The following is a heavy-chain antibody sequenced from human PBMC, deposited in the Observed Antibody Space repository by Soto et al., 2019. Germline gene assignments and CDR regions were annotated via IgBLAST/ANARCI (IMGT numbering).Heavy chain of an antibody. CDR1: GYTFTSYA. CDR2: INAGNGNT. V-gene: IGHV1-3*05. Sequence: QVQLVQSGAEEKKPGASVKVSCKASGYTFTSYAMHWVRQAPGQRLEWMGWINAGNGNTKYSQKFQGRVTITRDTSASTAYMXLSSLRSEDTAVYYCARSIVVVTALDYWGQGTLVTVSS. D-gene: IGHD2-21*02. J-gene: IGHJ4*02. CDR3: ARSIVVVTALDY.